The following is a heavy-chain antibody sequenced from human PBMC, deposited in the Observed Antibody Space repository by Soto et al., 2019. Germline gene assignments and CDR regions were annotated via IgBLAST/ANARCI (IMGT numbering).Heavy chain of an antibody. Sequence: ASVKVSCKASGYTFTGYYIDWVRQAPGQGLGWMGWINPNSGGTNYAQKFQGRVTMTRDTSIRTAYMELSRLRSDDTAVYYCARKARYCSGGSCYSYFDYWGQGTLVTVSS. CDR2: INPNSGGT. V-gene: IGHV1-2*02. CDR1: GYTFTGYY. CDR3: ARKARYCSGGSCYSYFDY. J-gene: IGHJ4*02. D-gene: IGHD2-15*01.